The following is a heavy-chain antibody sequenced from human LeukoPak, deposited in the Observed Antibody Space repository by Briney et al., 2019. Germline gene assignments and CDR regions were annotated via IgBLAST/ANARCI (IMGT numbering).Heavy chain of an antibody. CDR3: ARGGRGSAAVVAPRSFDI. D-gene: IGHD3-22*01. CDR2: IFRDDST. Sequence: GGSLRLSCAASGFTVSNNYMMWVRQAPGKGLEWVSAIFRDDSTYYADSVKGRLTISRDISKNTLYLQMNSLRAEDSALYYCARGGRGSAAVVAPRSFDIWGQGTMVTVSS. V-gene: IGHV3-53*01. J-gene: IGHJ3*02. CDR1: GFTVSNNY.